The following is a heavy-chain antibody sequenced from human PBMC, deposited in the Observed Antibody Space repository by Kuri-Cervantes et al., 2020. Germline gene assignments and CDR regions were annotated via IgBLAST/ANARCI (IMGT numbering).Heavy chain of an antibody. V-gene: IGHV3-33*01. CDR2: IWYAGNNK. Sequence: GGSRRLSCSASGFTFSSYGMHWFRQAPGKGREWVAVIWYAGNNKYYADSVKGRFTFSRDNSKNRLYLQMNTLRAEDTALYYCARDRIYCSSTSCYIGYGMDVWGQGTTVTVSS. D-gene: IGHD2-2*02. J-gene: IGHJ6*02. CDR3: ARDRIYCSSTSCYIGYGMDV. CDR1: GFTFSSYG.